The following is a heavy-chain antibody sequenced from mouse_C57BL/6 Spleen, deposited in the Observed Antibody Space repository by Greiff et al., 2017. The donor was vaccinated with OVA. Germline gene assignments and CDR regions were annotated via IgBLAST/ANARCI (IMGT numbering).Heavy chain of an antibody. CDR3: AREGNYYGSGAWFAY. CDR2: IYPGDGDT. CDR1: GYAFSSSW. J-gene: IGHJ3*01. Sequence: QVQLQQSGPELVKPGASVKISCKASGYAFSSSWMNWVKQRPGKGLEWIGRIYPGDGDTNYNGKFKGKATLTADKSSSTAYMQLSSLTSEDSAVYFCAREGNYYGSGAWFAYWGQGTLVTVSA. D-gene: IGHD1-1*01. V-gene: IGHV1-82*01.